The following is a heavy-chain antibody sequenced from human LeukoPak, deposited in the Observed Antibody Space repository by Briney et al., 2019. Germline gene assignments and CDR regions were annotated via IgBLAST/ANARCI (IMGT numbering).Heavy chain of an antibody. Sequence: GGSLRLSCAASGFTFSAYSMNWVRQAPGRGLEWLSYISSSSDSIFYADSVRGRFTISRDNARNSLYLQMNSLRAEDTAVYYCARVMEPYYDSSGYYLAYWGQGTLVTVSS. J-gene: IGHJ4*02. CDR3: ARVMEPYYDSSGYYLAY. CDR1: GFTFSAYS. D-gene: IGHD3-22*01. CDR2: ISSSSDSI. V-gene: IGHV3-48*04.